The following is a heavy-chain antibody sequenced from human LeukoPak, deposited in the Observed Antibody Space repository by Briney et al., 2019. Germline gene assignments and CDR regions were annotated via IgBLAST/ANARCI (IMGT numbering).Heavy chain of an antibody. J-gene: IGHJ4*02. V-gene: IGHV1-2*06. CDR2: TNPNSGGT. D-gene: IGHD2-15*01. Sequence: GASVKVSCKASGYTFTGYYMHWVRQAPGQGLEWMGRTNPNSGGTNYAQKFQGRVTMTRDTSISTAYMELSRLRSDDTAVYYCARDGRVVVAATLGFDYWGQGTLVTVSS. CDR3: ARDGRVVVAATLGFDY. CDR1: GYTFTGYY.